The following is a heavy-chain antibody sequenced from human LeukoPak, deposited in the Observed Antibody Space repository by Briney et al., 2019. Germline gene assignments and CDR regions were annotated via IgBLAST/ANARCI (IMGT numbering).Heavy chain of an antibody. D-gene: IGHD5-18*01. V-gene: IGHV1-69*01. CDR1: GGTFSSYA. J-gene: IGHJ5*01. Sequence: SVKVSCKASGGTFSSYAISWVRQAPGQGLEWMGGIIPIFGTANYAQKFQGRVTITADESTSIAYMELSSLRSEDTAVYYCASTVDTAMDSWGQGTLVTVSS. CDR3: ASTVDTAMDS. CDR2: IIPIFGTA.